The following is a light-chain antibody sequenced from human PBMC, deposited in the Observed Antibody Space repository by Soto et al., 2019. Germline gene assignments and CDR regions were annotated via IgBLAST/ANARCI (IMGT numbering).Light chain of an antibody. J-gene: IGKJ4*01. Sequence: FSLAASLGKRITITCRAIESISSWLAWYEQKAGKAPKLLIYKASSLESGVPSRFRGSVSGTGSTLPISYLQALDIATDYFLRYTGQSPTIGGGTKVDIK. V-gene: IGKV1-5*03. CDR3: LRYTGQSPT. CDR2: KAS. CDR1: ESISSW.